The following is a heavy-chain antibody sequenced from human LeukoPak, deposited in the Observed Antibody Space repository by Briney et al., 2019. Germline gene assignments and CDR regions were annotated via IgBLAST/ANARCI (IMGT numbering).Heavy chain of an antibody. CDR3: ARDSRLQYWYTEGYVMDV. Sequence: EGSLRLSCAASGFTFSSYWMSWVRQAPGKGLEWVANIKQDGSEKYYVDSVKGRFTISRDNAKNSLYLQMNSLRAEDTAVYYCARDSRLQYWYTEGYVMDVWGQGTTVTVSS. D-gene: IGHD4-11*01. J-gene: IGHJ6*02. CDR2: IKQDGSEK. CDR1: GFTFSSYW. V-gene: IGHV3-7*01.